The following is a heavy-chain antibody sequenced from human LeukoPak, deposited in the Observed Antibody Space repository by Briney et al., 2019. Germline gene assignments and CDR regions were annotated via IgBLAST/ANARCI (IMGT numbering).Heavy chain of an antibody. J-gene: IGHJ4*02. Sequence: ASVKDSCKASGYTFISYGINWVRQAPGQGLEWMGWISTYNGNTNYAQKFQGRVTMTTDTSTSTAYMEVKSLRSDDTAVYYCAREWAGGYSYGPYLDYWGQGTLVTVSS. V-gene: IGHV1-18*04. D-gene: IGHD5-18*01. CDR1: GYTFISYG. CDR2: ISTYNGNT. CDR3: AREWAGGYSYGPYLDY.